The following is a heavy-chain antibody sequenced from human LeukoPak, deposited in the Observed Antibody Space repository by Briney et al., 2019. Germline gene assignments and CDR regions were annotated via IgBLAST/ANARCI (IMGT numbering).Heavy chain of an antibody. Sequence: ASVTVSCKVSGYTLTELSMHWVRQAPGKGLEWMGGFDPEDGETIYAQKFQGRVTMTEDTSTDTAYMGLSSLRSEDTAVYYCATSKGLLLSLDYWGQGTLVTVSS. CDR3: ATSKGLLLSLDY. J-gene: IGHJ4*02. D-gene: IGHD2-21*02. CDR2: FDPEDGET. V-gene: IGHV1-24*01. CDR1: GYTLTELS.